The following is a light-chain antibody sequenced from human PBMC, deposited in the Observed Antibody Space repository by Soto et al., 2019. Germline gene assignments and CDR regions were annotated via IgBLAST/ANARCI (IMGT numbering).Light chain of an antibody. V-gene: IGKV1-5*03. J-gene: IGKJ1*01. CDR2: KAS. Sequence: DIQITQSPSTLSASVGDRVGITCLASQSISSWLAWYQQKPGKAPRLLIYKASTLESGVPSRFSGSGSGTDFTLTISSLQPDDFATYYCQQYSTYWTFGQGTKVDI. CDR3: QQYSTYWT. CDR1: QSISSW.